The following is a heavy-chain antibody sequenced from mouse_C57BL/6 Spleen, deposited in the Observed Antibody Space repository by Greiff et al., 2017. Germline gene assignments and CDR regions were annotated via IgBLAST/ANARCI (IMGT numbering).Heavy chain of an antibody. CDR1: GYTFTSYC. CDR3: ATITFDD. J-gene: IGHJ2*01. V-gene: IGHV1-74*01. CDR2: IHPSDSDT. Sequence: QVQLQQSGAELVKPGASVKLSCKASGYTFTSYCMHWVKQRPGQGLEWIGMIHPSDSDTNYNQKFKGKATLTVDKSSSTAYMQLSSLTSEDSAVYYCATITFDDWGQGTTLTVSS. D-gene: IGHD1-1*01.